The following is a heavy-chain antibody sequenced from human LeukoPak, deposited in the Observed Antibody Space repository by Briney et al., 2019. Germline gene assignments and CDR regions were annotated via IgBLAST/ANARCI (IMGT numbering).Heavy chain of an antibody. V-gene: IGHV3-21*01. CDR3: ARGRSITLLRGVAMSDGFDI. Sequence: GGSLRLSCRASGFSFGSYSMNWVRQAPGKGLEWVSFIDTSGSYIYYGDSLKGRVTISRDDAKNSLYLQMNGLRAEDTAVYYCARGRSITLLRGVAMSDGFDIWGQGAMVTVSS. CDR1: GFSFGSYS. D-gene: IGHD3-10*01. J-gene: IGHJ3*02. CDR2: IDTSGSYI.